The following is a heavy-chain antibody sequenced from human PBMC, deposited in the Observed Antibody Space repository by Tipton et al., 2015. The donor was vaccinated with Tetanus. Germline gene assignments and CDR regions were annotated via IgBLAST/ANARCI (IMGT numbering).Heavy chain of an antibody. D-gene: IGHD1-1*01. CDR2: INPDGRRT. Sequence: SLRLSCAASGFSFRSYWMHWVRQTPGKGLVWISRINPDGRRTNYADSVKGRFTISRDNAKNTVYLQMNSLRAEDTAVYFCARRSLTNYGLDVWGQGTPVTVCS. V-gene: IGHV3-74*01. J-gene: IGHJ6*02. CDR3: ARRSLTNYGLDV. CDR1: GFSFRSYW.